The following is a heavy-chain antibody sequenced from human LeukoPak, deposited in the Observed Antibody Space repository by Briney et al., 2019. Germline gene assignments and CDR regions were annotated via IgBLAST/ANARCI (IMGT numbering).Heavy chain of an antibody. Sequence: GGSLRLSCAASGFTFSSYSMNWVRQAPGKGLEWVSSVSSSSSYIYYADSVKGRFTISRDNTKNSLYLQMNSLRAEDTAVYYCARDPNGGSYFDYWGQGTLVTVSS. CDR3: ARDPNGGSYFDY. J-gene: IGHJ4*02. V-gene: IGHV3-21*01. CDR2: VSSSSSYI. CDR1: GFTFSSYS. D-gene: IGHD7-27*01.